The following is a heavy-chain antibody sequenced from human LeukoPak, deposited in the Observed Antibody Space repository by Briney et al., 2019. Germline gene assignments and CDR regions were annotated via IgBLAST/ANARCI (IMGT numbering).Heavy chain of an antibody. Sequence: GGSLRLSCAASGFTFSNAWMSWVRQAPGKGLEWVCRIKSKTDGGTTDYAAPVKGRFTISRDDSKNTLYLQMNSQKTEDTAVYYCTTAEQQLVHSLWGQGTLVTVSS. CDR3: TTAEQQLVHSL. D-gene: IGHD6-13*01. CDR2: IKSKTDGGTT. V-gene: IGHV3-15*01. J-gene: IGHJ4*02. CDR1: GFTFSNAW.